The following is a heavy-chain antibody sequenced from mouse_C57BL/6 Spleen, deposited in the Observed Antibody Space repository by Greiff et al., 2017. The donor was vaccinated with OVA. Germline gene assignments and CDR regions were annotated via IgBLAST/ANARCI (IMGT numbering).Heavy chain of an antibody. J-gene: IGHJ3*01. V-gene: IGHV1-72*01. CDR3: ATTYDGYYVGAY. Sequence: QVQLKQPGAELVKPGASVKLSCKASGYTFTSYWMHWVKQRPGRGLEWIGRIDPNSGGTKYNEKFKSKATLTVDKPSSTAYMQLSSLTSEDSAVYYCATTYDGYYVGAYWGQGTLVTVSA. CDR1: GYTFTSYW. CDR2: IDPNSGGT. D-gene: IGHD2-3*01.